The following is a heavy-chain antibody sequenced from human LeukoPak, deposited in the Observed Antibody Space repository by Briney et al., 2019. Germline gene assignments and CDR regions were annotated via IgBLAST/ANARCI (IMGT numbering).Heavy chain of an antibody. CDR3: ANSSLA. Sequence: ETLSLTCAVYGGTFSGYYWSWIRQPPGKGLEWVSSISDSGDRTHYADSVKGRFTISRVNSKNTLFLQMSNLRTEDTAVYYCANSSLAWGQGTLVTVSS. D-gene: IGHD6-6*01. V-gene: IGHV3-23*01. CDR1: GGTFSGYY. J-gene: IGHJ4*02. CDR2: ISDSGDRT.